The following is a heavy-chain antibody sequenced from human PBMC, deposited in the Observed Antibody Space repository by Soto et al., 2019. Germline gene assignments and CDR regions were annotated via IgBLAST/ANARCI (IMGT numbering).Heavy chain of an antibody. CDR3: ARSGYNWNDGARGYFDY. V-gene: IGHV3-48*03. J-gene: IGHJ4*02. CDR2: ISSSGRTI. Sequence: EVQLVESGGGLVQPGGSLRLSCAASGFTFSSDEMNWVRQAPGKGLEWVSYISSSGRTIYYADSVKVRFTMSSDNAKNSLYLQMNSLRAEDTAVYYCARSGYNWNDGARGYFDYWGQGTLVTVSS. CDR1: GFTFSSDE. D-gene: IGHD1-20*01.